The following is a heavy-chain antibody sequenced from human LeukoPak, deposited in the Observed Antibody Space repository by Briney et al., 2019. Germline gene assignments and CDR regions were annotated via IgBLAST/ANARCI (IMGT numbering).Heavy chain of an antibody. V-gene: IGHV4-59*01. D-gene: IGHD1-26*01. J-gene: IGHJ4*02. CDR3: ARGESMGATPDY. CDR2: IYYSGST. CDR1: GGSISSYY. Sequence: SSETLSLTCTVSGGSISSYYWSWIRQPPGKGLEWIGYIYYSGSTNYNPSLRSRVTISVDTSKNQFSLKLSSVTAADTAVYYCARGESMGATPDYWGQGTLVTVSS.